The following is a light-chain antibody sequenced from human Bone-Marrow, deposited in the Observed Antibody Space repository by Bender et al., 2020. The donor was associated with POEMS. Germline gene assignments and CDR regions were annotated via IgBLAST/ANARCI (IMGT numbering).Light chain of an antibody. J-gene: IGLJ2*01. CDR2: DVS. V-gene: IGLV2-14*03. CDR3: QSYDSSSVV. Sequence: QSALTQPASVSGSPGQSITISCTGASSDVGGYNSVSWYQQHPGKAPKLMIYDVSNRPSSVSNRFSGSKSGNTASLTISGLKTEDEADYYCQSYDSSSVVFGGGTKLTVL. CDR1: SSDVGGYNS.